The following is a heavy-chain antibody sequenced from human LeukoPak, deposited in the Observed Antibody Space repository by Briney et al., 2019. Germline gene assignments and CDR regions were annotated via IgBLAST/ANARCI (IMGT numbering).Heavy chain of an antibody. J-gene: IGHJ4*02. Sequence: ASVKVSCKASGYTFTSYAMHWVRQAPGQRLEWTGWINAGNGNTRSSQKFQGRVTITRDTSASTAYMELSSLRSEDTAVYYCARGQYYYDSSGYYYGTAFDYWGQGTLVTVSS. CDR2: INAGNGNT. V-gene: IGHV1-3*01. D-gene: IGHD3-22*01. CDR3: ARGQYYYDSSGYYYGTAFDY. CDR1: GYTFTSYA.